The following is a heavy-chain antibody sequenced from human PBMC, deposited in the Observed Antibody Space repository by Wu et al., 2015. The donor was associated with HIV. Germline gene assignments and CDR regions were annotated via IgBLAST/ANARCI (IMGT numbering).Heavy chain of an antibody. Sequence: QVQLVQSGAEVKKPGASVKVSCKASGYTFTGYYMHWVRQAPGQGLEWMGWINPNSGGTNYAQKFQGRVTMTRDTSISTAYMELSRLRSDDTAVYYCAREVRDEPFGYNWFDPWGQGTLVTVSS. CDR1: GYTFTGYY. J-gene: IGHJ5*02. D-gene: IGHD3-10*01. CDR2: INPNSGGT. V-gene: IGHV1-2*02. CDR3: AREVRDEPFGYNWFDP.